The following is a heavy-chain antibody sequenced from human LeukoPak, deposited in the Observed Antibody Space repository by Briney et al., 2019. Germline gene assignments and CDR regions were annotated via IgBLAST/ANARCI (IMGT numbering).Heavy chain of an antibody. Sequence: GGSLRLSCAASGFTFTSHSLNWVRQAPGKGLEWVSSISSSSSYIYYADSVKGRFSISRDNARNSLYLQMNSLTAEDTAVYYCARDWRNKYSNSWSRGEWYFDLWGRGTLVTVSS. CDR1: GFTFTSHS. CDR3: ARDWRNKYSNSWSRGEWYFDL. CDR2: ISSSSSYI. D-gene: IGHD6-13*01. J-gene: IGHJ2*01. V-gene: IGHV3-21*01.